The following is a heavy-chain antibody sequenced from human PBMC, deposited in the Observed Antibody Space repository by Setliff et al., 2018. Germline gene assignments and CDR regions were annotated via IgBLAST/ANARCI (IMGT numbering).Heavy chain of an antibody. V-gene: IGHV3-48*01. CDR1: GFTLSSSN. CDR3: AKSASLSGYYYYYMDV. CDR2: ITSSSTGI. J-gene: IGHJ6*03. Sequence: GGSLRLSCAGSGFTLSSSNMAWVRKAPGKGPEWFSYITSSSTGIWYADSVKGRFTISRDNAENSLYLQMNSLRAEDTAVYYCAKSASLSGYYYYYMDVWGKGTTVTVSS. D-gene: IGHD2-2*01.